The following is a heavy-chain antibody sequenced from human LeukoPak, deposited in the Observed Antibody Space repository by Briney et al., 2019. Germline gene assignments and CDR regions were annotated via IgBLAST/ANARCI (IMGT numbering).Heavy chain of an antibody. Sequence: GESLKISCKGSGYSFTNYWIAWVRQMPGKGLEYMGIIYPGDSDTRYSPSFQGQVTISADKSISTAYLQWSSLKASDTAIYYCARRALSEEYFQHWGQGTLVTVST. CDR3: ARRALSEEYFQH. CDR1: GYSFTNYW. D-gene: IGHD5/OR15-5a*01. CDR2: IYPGDSDT. V-gene: IGHV5-51*01. J-gene: IGHJ1*01.